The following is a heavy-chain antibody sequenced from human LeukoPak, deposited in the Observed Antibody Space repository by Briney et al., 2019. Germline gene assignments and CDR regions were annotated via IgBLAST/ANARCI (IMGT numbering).Heavy chain of an antibody. V-gene: IGHV1-69*13. Sequence: SVKVSRKASGGTFSSYAISWVRQAPGQGLEWMGGIIPIFGTANYAQKFQGRVTITADESTSTAYMELSSLRSEDTAVYYCARSTQYNWNPTDYWGQGTLVTVSS. J-gene: IGHJ4*02. CDR3: ARSTQYNWNPTDY. CDR2: IIPIFGTA. D-gene: IGHD1-20*01. CDR1: GGTFSSYA.